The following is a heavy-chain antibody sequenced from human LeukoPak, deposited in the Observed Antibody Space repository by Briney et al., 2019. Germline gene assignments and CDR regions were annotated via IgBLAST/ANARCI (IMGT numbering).Heavy chain of an antibody. D-gene: IGHD3-16*02. CDR3: ARVVLYDYVWGSYRSNWFDP. CDR2: INHSGST. V-gene: IGHV4-34*01. CDR1: GGSFSGYY. J-gene: IGHJ5*02. Sequence: SETLSLTCTVYGGSFSGYYWSWIRQPPGKGLEWIGEINHSGSTNYNPSLKSRVTISVDTSKNQFSLKLSSVTAADTAVYYCARVVLYDYVWGSYRSNWFDPWGLGTLVTVSS.